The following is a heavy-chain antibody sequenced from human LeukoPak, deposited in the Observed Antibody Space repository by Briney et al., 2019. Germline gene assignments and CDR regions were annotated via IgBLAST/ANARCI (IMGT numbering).Heavy chain of an antibody. CDR3: ARLPVTSYYYGMDV. D-gene: IGHD2-2*01. Sequence: GGSLRLSCAASGFTVSSNYMSWVCQAPGKGLEWVSVIYSGGSTSYADSVKGRFTISRDNSKNTLYLQMNSLRAEDTALYYCARLPVTSYYYGMDVWGQGTTVTVSS. CDR2: IYSGGST. CDR1: GFTVSSNY. V-gene: IGHV3-53*01. J-gene: IGHJ6*02.